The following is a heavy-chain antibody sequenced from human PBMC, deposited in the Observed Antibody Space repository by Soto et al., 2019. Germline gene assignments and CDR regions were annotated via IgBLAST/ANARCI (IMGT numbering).Heavy chain of an antibody. CDR2: IIPIFGPA. V-gene: IGHV1-69*01. CDR3: ATGSFTSTGGRIGYHYNAMDV. CDR1: GRTFSSHS. D-gene: IGHD2-2*01. Sequence: QVQLVQSGAEVKKPGSSVKVSCTSSGRTFSSHSINWVRQAPGQGLELMGGIIPIFGPANFAKKFQGRVTITADESTTTSYLELSSLRSEDTAVYYCATGSFTSTGGRIGYHYNAMDVWGQGPTVTVSS. J-gene: IGHJ6*02.